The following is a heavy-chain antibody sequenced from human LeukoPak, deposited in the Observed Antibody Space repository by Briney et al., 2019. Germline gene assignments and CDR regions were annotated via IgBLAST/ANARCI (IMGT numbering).Heavy chain of an antibody. Sequence: SETLSLTCTVSGGSISSYYWSWIRQPPGKGLEWIGYIYYSGSTNYNPSLKSRVTISVDTSKNQFSLKLSSVTAADTAVYYCARTRGVGATGNYWYFDLWGRGTLATVSS. V-gene: IGHV4-59*08. CDR3: ARTRGVGATGNYWYFDL. D-gene: IGHD1-26*01. CDR1: GGSISSYY. J-gene: IGHJ2*01. CDR2: IYYSGST.